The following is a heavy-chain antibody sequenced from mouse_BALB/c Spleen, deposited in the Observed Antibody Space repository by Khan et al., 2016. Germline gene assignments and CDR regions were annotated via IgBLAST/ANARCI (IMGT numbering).Heavy chain of an antibody. CDR1: GYTFSDYE. CDR3: IRKGIFYGNYDFDS. Sequence: QIQLVQSGAELVRPGASVTLSCKAAGYTFSDYEMHWVKQTPVHGLEWIGAIDPETGGTAYNQKFKGQATLTAGRSSSTAYMELRSLTSEDSAVYYCIRKGIFYGNYDFDSWGQGTTLTVSS. D-gene: IGHD2-1*01. V-gene: IGHV1-15*01. J-gene: IGHJ2*01. CDR2: IDPETGGT.